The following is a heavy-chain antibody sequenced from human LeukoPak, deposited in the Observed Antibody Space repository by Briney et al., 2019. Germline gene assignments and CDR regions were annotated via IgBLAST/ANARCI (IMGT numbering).Heavy chain of an antibody. CDR2: IDINSGGT. V-gene: IGHV1-2*02. CDR3: ATNRIGSSFDY. D-gene: IGHD6-19*01. Sequence: SVKVSCKASGYTFTGHYMHWVRQAPGQGLEWMGRIDINSGGTTFAQHFQGRVTLTRDTSISTGYMELSGLTSDDMAVYYCATNRIGSSFDYWGQGTLVSVSS. J-gene: IGHJ4*02. CDR1: GYTFTGHY.